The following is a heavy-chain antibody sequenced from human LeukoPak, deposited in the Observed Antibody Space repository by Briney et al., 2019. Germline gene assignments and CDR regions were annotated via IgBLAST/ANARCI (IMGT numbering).Heavy chain of an antibody. CDR1: GFTFSSYS. J-gene: IGHJ4*02. D-gene: IGHD6-19*01. V-gene: IGHV3-21*01. CDR3: ARDGVGIYSSAAPFDY. Sequence: PGGSLRLSCAASGFTFSSYSMNWVRQAPGKGLEWVSSISSSSSYIYYADSVKGRFTISRDNAKNSLYLQMNSLRAEDTAVYYCARDGVGIYSSAAPFDYWGQGTLVTVSS. CDR2: ISSSSSYI.